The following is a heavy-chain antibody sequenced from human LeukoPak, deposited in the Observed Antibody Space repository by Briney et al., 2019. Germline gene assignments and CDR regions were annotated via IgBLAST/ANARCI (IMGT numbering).Heavy chain of an antibody. Sequence: SETLSLTCTVSGGSISSYFWSWLRQPPGKGLEWIGYIYYSGSTNYNPSLKSRVTISVDTSKNQFSLKLSSVTAADTAVYYCARDQRVLGYYYDSSDAGLMNDAFDIWGQGTMVTVSS. V-gene: IGHV4-59*01. CDR1: GGSISSYF. CDR2: IYYSGST. CDR3: ARDQRVLGYYYDSSDAGLMNDAFDI. D-gene: IGHD3-22*01. J-gene: IGHJ3*02.